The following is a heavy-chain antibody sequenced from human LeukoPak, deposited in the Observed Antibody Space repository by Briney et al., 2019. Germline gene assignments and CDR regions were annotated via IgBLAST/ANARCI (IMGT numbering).Heavy chain of an antibody. CDR2: INHSGST. CDR3: ARGLVLRFLEWFYWFDP. J-gene: IGHJ5*02. V-gene: IGHV4-34*01. CDR1: GGSISSHY. Sequence: SETLSLTCTVSGGSISSHYWSWIRQPPGKGLEWIGEINHSGSTNYNPSLKSRVTISVDTSKNQFSLKLSSVTAADTAVYYCARGLVLRFLEWFYWFDPWGQGTLVTVSS. D-gene: IGHD3-3*01.